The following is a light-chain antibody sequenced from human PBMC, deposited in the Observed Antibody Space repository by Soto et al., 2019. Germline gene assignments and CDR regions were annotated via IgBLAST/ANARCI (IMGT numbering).Light chain of an antibody. CDR1: QSLSRTY. CDR3: QQHGSSPRT. J-gene: IGKJ1*01. V-gene: IGKV3-20*01. CDR2: GAS. Sequence: EIVLTQSPGTLSLSPGERATLSCRASQSLSRTYLAWYQQNPGQAPRLLIYGASSRATGIPDRFSGSGSGTESTLTIIRLEPEDFAMYFCQQHGSSPRTFGQGTKVEIK.